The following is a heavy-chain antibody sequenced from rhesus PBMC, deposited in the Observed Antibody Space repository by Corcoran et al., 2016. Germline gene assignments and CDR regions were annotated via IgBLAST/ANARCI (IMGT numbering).Heavy chain of an antibody. D-gene: IGHD4-23*01. J-gene: IGHJ2*01. Sequence: QVQLQESGPGLVKPSETLSLTCAVSGGSISGYYYWSWIRQSQGKGLEWIGCIYGSGGSHCLHPSLKVRVTLSVDTSKNQFSLKLSSVTAADTAVYYCARGEYSNGYFDLWGPGTPITISS. V-gene: IGHV4S14*01. CDR2: IYGSGGSH. CDR1: GGSISGYYY. CDR3: ARGEYSNGYFDL.